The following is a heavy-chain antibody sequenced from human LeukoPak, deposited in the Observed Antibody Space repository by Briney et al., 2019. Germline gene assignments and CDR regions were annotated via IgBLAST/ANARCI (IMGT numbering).Heavy chain of an antibody. V-gene: IGHV1-2*02. CDR2: INPNSGGT. Sequence: GASVKVSCKASGYTFTGYYMHWVRQAPGQGLEWMGWINPNSGGTNYAQKFQGRVTMTRDTSISTAYMELSRLRSDDTAVYYCARTAYYYGSGRSIFDPWGQGTLVTVSS. CDR1: GYTFTGYY. CDR3: ARTAYYYGSGRSIFDP. D-gene: IGHD3-10*01. J-gene: IGHJ5*02.